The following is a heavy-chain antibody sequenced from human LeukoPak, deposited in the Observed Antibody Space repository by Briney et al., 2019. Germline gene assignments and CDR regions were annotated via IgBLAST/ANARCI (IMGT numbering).Heavy chain of an antibody. CDR3: ARLQGTGGWYRVDY. CDR2: VYYTGIT. Sequence: SETLSLTCTVSGGSISSYFWSWIRQPPGKGLEWIGYVYYTGITNYNPSLKSRVTMLVDTSRNQFSLKLSSVTASDTAVYYCARLQGTGGWYRVDYWGQGTLVTVSS. CDR1: GGSISSYF. V-gene: IGHV4-59*08. J-gene: IGHJ4*02. D-gene: IGHD6-19*01.